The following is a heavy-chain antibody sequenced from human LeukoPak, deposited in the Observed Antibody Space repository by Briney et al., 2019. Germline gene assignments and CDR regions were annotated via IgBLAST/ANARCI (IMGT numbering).Heavy chain of an antibody. D-gene: IGHD5-18*01. Sequence: GGSLRLSCAASGFTFSSYAMSWVRQAPGKGLEWVSAISGSGGSTYYADSVKGRFTISRDNSKNTLYLQMNSLRAEDTAVYYCAKYDPSAQQLWLPYYYYGMDVWGQGTTVTVSS. J-gene: IGHJ6*02. CDR3: AKYDPSAQQLWLPYYYYGMDV. V-gene: IGHV3-23*01. CDR2: ISGSGGST. CDR1: GFTFSSYA.